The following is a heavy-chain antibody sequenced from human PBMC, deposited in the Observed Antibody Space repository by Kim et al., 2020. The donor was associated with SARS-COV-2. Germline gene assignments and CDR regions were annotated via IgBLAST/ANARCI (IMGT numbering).Heavy chain of an antibody. CDR2: IWYDGSNK. V-gene: IGHV3-33*06. CDR3: AKDRLRYFDWLFSGDAFDI. CDR1: GFTFSSYG. J-gene: IGHJ3*02. D-gene: IGHD3-9*01. Sequence: GGSLRLSCAASGFTFSSYGMHWVRQAPGKGLEWVAVIWYDGSNKYYADSVKGRFTISRDNSKNTLYLQMNSLRAEDTAVYYCAKDRLRYFDWLFSGDAFDIWGQGTMVTVSS.